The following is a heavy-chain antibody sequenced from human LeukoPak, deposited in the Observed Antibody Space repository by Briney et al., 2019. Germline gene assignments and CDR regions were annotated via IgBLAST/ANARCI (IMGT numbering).Heavy chain of an antibody. CDR3: ARSSRDTPYFDY. V-gene: IGHV4-38-2*02. CDR2: IYHSGST. CDR1: GYFISSGYY. Sequence: SETLSLTCTISGYFISSGYYWGWIRQPPGKGLEWIGSIYHSGSTHYNPSLKSRVAISVDTSKNQFSLKLSSVTAADTAVYYCARSSRDTPYFDYWGQGTLVTVSS. D-gene: IGHD5-18*01. J-gene: IGHJ4*02.